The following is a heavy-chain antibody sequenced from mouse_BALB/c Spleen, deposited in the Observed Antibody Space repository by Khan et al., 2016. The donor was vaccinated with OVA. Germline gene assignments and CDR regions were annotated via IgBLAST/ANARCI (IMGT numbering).Heavy chain of an antibody. CDR3: VRDGAYHRNDGWFAY. J-gene: IGHJ3*01. CDR1: GYTFTSYT. CDR2: INPSNGYT. V-gene: IGHV1-4*01. Sequence: QVRLQQSGAELARPGASVKMSCKASGYTFTSYTIHWIKKRPGQGLEWIGYINPSNGYTNYNQKFKDKAILTTDKSSTTAYLQLSSLTSDDSAVYNGVRDGAYHRNDGWFAYWGQGTLVTVSA. D-gene: IGHD2-14*01.